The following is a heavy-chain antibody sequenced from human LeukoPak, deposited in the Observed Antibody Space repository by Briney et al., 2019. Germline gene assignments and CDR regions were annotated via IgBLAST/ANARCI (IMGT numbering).Heavy chain of an antibody. CDR1: GGSITSSGYY. CDR3: SILTGYFSWVDY. Sequence: SETLPLTCTVSGGSITSSGYYWGWIRQPPGKGLEWISRKTYYNPSLKSRLTISVDTSKNQFSLKLSSVTAADTAVYYCSILTGYFSWVDYWGQGTLVTDPS. D-gene: IGHD3-9*01. J-gene: IGHJ4*02. V-gene: IGHV4-39*01. CDR2: SRKT.